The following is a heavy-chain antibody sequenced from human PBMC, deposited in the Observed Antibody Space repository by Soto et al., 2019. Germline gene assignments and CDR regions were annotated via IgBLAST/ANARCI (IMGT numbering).Heavy chain of an antibody. Sequence: EVQLVESGGGLVQPGGSLRLSCAASGFTVSTKYMSWVRQAPGKGLEWVSVIYSGGSTFYADSVRGRFTISRDNSKNTVNLQRSSLRAEDTAVDYCARDPGAADYWGQGTLVTVSS. D-gene: IGHD7-27*01. CDR1: GFTVSTKY. V-gene: IGHV3-66*01. CDR3: ARDPGAADY. CDR2: IYSGGST. J-gene: IGHJ4*02.